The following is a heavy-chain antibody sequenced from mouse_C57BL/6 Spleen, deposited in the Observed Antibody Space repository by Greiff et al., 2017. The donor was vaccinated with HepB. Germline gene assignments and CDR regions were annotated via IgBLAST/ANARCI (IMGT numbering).Heavy chain of an antibody. CDR2: IDPSDSET. J-gene: IGHJ3*01. V-gene: IGHV1-52*01. D-gene: IGHD2-14*01. Sequence: QVQLKQPGAELVRPGSSVKLSCKASGYTFTSYWMHWVKQRPIQGLEWIGNIDPSDSETHYNQKFKDKATLTVDKSSSTAYMQRSSLTSEGSAVYYCARGGVRRGFAYWGQGTLVTVSA. CDR1: GYTFTSYW. CDR3: ARGGVRRGFAY.